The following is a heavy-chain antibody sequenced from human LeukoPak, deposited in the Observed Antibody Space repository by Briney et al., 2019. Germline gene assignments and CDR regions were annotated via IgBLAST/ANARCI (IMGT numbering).Heavy chain of an antibody. V-gene: IGHV3-53*01. CDR3: AGDRRENWFDP. CDR2: IYGGGAT. D-gene: IGHD1-26*01. Sequence: GGSLRLSCAASGFVVGNNYVTWVRQAPGKGLEWVSSIYGGGATYYADSVRGRFTVSRDNAKNTVYLQMDSLRGEDTAVYYCAGDRRENWFDPWGQGTLVTVSS. CDR1: GFVVGNNY. J-gene: IGHJ5*02.